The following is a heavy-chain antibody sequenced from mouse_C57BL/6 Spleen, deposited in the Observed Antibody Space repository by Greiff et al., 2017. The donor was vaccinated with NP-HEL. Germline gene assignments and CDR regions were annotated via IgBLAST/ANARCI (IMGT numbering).Heavy chain of an antibody. CDR3: ARGGIYYYGSSYSAWFAY. Sequence: EVMLVESGPELVKPGASVKIPCKASGYTFTDYNMDWVKQSHGKSLEWIGDINPNNGGTIYNQKFKGKATLTVDKSSSTAYMELRSLTSEDTAVYYCARGGIYYYGSSYSAWFAYWGQGTLVTVSA. J-gene: IGHJ3*01. D-gene: IGHD1-1*01. CDR1: GYTFTDYN. CDR2: INPNNGGT. V-gene: IGHV1-18*01.